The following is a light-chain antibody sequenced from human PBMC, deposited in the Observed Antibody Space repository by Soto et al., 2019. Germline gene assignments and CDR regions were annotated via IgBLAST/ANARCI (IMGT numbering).Light chain of an antibody. Sequence: QSALTQPASVSGSPGQSITLSCTRTSSGVQTYNLVSWYQHHPGKAPKLMIYEGSQRPSGVSGRFSGSQSGNTVSLTISGLQAEDEHEYYCSSYAGRVVFGGGTKLTVL. CDR2: EGS. CDR1: SSGVQTYNL. V-gene: IGLV2-23*01. J-gene: IGLJ2*01. CDR3: SSYAGRVV.